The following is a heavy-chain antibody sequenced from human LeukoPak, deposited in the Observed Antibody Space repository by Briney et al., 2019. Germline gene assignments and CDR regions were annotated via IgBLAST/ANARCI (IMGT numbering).Heavy chain of an antibody. CDR3: ARDLGTFGGVIVSGY. Sequence: ASVKVSCKASGYIFNDYGISWVRQAPGQGLEWMGWIRVYNGNTNYAQKFQDRVTMTTDISTGTAYMELSSLRSDDAAVYYCARDLGTFGGVIVSGYWGQGTLVIVSS. V-gene: IGHV1-18*01. D-gene: IGHD3-16*02. CDR2: IRVYNGNT. J-gene: IGHJ4*02. CDR1: GYIFNDYG.